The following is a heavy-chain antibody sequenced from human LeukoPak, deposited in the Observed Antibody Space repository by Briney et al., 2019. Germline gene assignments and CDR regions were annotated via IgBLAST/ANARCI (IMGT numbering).Heavy chain of an antibody. CDR2: IYHTGST. Sequence: SQTLSLTRDVSGGSISSGLYSWSWIRQPLGKGLEWIGYIYHTGSTYYNPFLKSRVTISVDTSKNQFSLRLSSVTAADTAVYYCARLQYCSGTSCYWFDPWGQGTLVTVSS. J-gene: IGHJ5*02. CDR1: GGSISSGLYS. CDR3: ARLQYCSGTSCYWFDP. V-gene: IGHV4-30-2*01. D-gene: IGHD2-2*01.